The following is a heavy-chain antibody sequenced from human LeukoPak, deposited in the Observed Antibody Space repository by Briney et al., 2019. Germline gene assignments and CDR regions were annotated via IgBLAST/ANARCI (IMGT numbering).Heavy chain of an antibody. CDR1: GFTVSSSY. CDR3: ASADPPYYYYGMDV. V-gene: IGHV3-53*01. Sequence: GGSLRLSCAASGFTVSSSYMSWVRQAPGKGLEWVSVIYSGGSTYYADSAKGRFTISRDNSKNTLYLQMNSLRAEDTAVYYCASADPPYYYYGMDVWGQGTTVTVSS. CDR2: IYSGGST. J-gene: IGHJ6*02.